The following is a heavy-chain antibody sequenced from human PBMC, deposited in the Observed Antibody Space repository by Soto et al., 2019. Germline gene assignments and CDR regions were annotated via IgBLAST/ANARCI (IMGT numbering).Heavy chain of an antibody. CDR2: IYYSGST. CDR3: ARSEQQLGIDP. CDR1: GGSISSGGYY. Sequence: SETLSLTCTVSGGSISSGGYYWSWIRQHPGKGLEWIGYIYYSGSTYYNPSLKSRVTISVDTSKNQFSLKLSSVTAADTAVYYCARSEQQLGIDPWGQGTLVTVSS. J-gene: IGHJ5*02. D-gene: IGHD6-13*01. V-gene: IGHV4-31*03.